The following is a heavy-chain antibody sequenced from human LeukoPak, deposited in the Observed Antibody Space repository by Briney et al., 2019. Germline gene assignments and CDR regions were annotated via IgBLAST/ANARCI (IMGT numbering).Heavy chain of an antibody. CDR2: ISSSSYT. CDR1: GFTFSDYS. J-gene: IGHJ4*02. D-gene: IGHD4-23*01. CDR3: ARVRKYGGNSYYFDY. V-gene: IGHV3-11*05. Sequence: PGGSLRLSSAASGFTFSDYSMYWIRQATGKGLECVSYISSSSYTNYADSVKGRFTISRDNAKNSLYLQMNSLRVEDTAVYYCARVRKYGGNSYYFDYWGQGTLVTVSS.